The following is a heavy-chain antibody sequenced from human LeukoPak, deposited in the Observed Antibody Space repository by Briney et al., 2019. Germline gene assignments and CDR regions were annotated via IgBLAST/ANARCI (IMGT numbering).Heavy chain of an antibody. CDR2: VFSRGDT. CDR3: ARARLGSPLYY. Sequence: PSETLSLTCTVSGVSVNTRVYYWDWIRHSPGKGLEWIGDVFSRGDTYFNPSFRSRATMSTDTSVNQFSLTLTSVTAADTAIYYCARARLGSPLYYWGQGTLVTVSS. V-gene: IGHV4-39*07. J-gene: IGHJ4*02. D-gene: IGHD2-15*01. CDR1: GVSVNTRVYY.